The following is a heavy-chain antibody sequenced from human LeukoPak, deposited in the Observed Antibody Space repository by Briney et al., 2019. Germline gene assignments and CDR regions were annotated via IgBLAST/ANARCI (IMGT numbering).Heavy chain of an antibody. Sequence: GGSLRLSCAASGFTFSSYAMNWVRQAPGKGLEWVSAISGSGGSTYYADSVKGRFTISRDNSKNTLYLQMNSLRAEDTAVYYCAKDYYVKAYYYDSSGYFGYWGQGTLVTVSS. CDR2: ISGSGGST. CDR3: AKDYYVKAYYYDSSGYFGY. V-gene: IGHV3-23*01. CDR1: GFTFSSYA. D-gene: IGHD3-22*01. J-gene: IGHJ4*02.